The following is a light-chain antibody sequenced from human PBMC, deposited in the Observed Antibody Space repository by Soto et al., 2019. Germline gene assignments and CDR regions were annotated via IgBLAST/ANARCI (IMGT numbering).Light chain of an antibody. Sequence: DIQMTQSPSSVSASVGERVTITCRASQAIDSWLAWYQQKPGEAPKLLMYDGSSLASGVPSRFSGSGSGTDFTLTISSLQPEDFATYYCQQSYSTPITFGQGTRLEIK. CDR3: QQSYSTPIT. CDR1: QAIDSW. V-gene: IGKV1-39*01. CDR2: DGS. J-gene: IGKJ5*01.